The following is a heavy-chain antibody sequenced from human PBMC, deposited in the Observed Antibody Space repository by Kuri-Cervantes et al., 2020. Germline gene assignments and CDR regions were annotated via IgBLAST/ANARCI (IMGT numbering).Heavy chain of an antibody. Sequence: SVKVSCKASGGTFSSYAISWVRQAPGQGLEWMGGILPIFGTANYAQKFQGRVTITTDESTSTAYMELSSLRSEDTAVYYCASTYYFDTSGYYRAFDIWGQGTMVTVSS. J-gene: IGHJ3*02. CDR1: GGTFSSYA. V-gene: IGHV1-69*05. CDR2: ILPIFGTA. D-gene: IGHD3-22*01. CDR3: ASTYYFDTSGYYRAFDI.